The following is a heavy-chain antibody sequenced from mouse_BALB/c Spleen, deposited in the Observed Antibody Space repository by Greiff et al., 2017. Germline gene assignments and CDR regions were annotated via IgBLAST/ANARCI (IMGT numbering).Heavy chain of an antibody. CDR2: IDPFNGGT. CDR3: ARRGADYAMDY. Sequence: EVQLQQSGPELMKPGASVKISCKASGYSFTSYYMHWVKQSPGKSLEWIGYIDPFNGGTSYNQKFTGKATLTVDKSSSTAYMHLSSLTSEDSAVYYCARRGADYAMDYWGQGTSVTVSS. J-gene: IGHJ4*01. V-gene: IGHV1S135*01. CDR1: GYSFTSYY.